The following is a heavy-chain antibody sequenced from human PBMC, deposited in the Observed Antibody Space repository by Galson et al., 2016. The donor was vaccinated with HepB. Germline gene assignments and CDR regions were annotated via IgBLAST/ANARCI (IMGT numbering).Heavy chain of an antibody. J-gene: IGHJ4*02. Sequence: SLRLSCAASGFTFSSYEMNWVRQAPGKGLEWVSYISSSGSTIYYADSVKGRFTISRDNAKNSLYLQMNSLRAEDTAVYYCARDPADFTFGGDIGMYFDYWGQGTLVTVSS. CDR1: GFTFSSYE. V-gene: IGHV3-48*03. D-gene: IGHD3-16*02. CDR2: ISSSGSTI. CDR3: ARDPADFTFGGDIGMYFDY.